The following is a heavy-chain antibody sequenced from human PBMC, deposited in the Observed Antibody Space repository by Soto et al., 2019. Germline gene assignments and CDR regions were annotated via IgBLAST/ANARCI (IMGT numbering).Heavy chain of an antibody. V-gene: IGHV3-21*01. CDR1: GFTFNTNS. Sequence: GGSRRLSCAASGFTFNTNSMNWVRQAPGKGLEWVSSINDNSRAIFYPDSVKGRFTVSRDDAKNSLYLQMNSLRAEDTAVYYCARSLAKPESHFDWFDSWGPGTLVTVSS. D-gene: IGHD6-6*01. J-gene: IGHJ5*01. CDR3: ARSLAKPESHFDWFDS. CDR2: INDNSRAI.